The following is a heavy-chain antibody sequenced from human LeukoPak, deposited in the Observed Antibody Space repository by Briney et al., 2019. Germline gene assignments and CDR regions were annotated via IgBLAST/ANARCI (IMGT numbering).Heavy chain of an antibody. Sequence: ASVKVSCKASGYTFTSYGISWVRQAPRQGLEWMGWISAYNGNTNYAQKLQGRVTMTTDTTTSTAYMELRSLRSDDTAVYYCARPLYSSSWYSRNHYGMDVWGQGTTVTVSS. CDR3: ARPLYSSSWYSRNHYGMDV. CDR2: ISAYNGNT. V-gene: IGHV1-18*01. D-gene: IGHD6-13*01. CDR1: GYTFTSYG. J-gene: IGHJ6*02.